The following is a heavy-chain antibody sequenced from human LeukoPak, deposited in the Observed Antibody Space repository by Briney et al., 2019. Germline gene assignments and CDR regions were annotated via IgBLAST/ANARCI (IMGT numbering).Heavy chain of an antibody. CDR3: ASGPWAAAGHDTEYFQH. CDR1: GGSISSSNYY. V-gene: IGHV4-39*07. Sequence: ASETLSLTCTVSGGSISSSNYYWGWIRQPPGKGLEWIGTIYYSGSTYYNPSLKSRVTISVDTSKNQFSLKLSSVTAADTAVHYCASGPWAAAGHDTEYFQHWGQGTLVTVSP. D-gene: IGHD6-13*01. J-gene: IGHJ1*01. CDR2: IYYSGST.